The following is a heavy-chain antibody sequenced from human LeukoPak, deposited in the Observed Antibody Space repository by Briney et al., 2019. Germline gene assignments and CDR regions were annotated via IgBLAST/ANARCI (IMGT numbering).Heavy chain of an antibody. V-gene: IGHV3-43*02. J-gene: IGHJ4*02. CDR2: ISEGGGST. CDR1: GFTFDDYA. D-gene: IGHD2-15*01. CDR3: AKGWDMDYYFDY. Sequence: GGSLRLSXAASGFTFDDYAMHWVRPAPGKGLVWVSLISEGGGSTYYADSVKGRLTISRDNSKNSLYLQMNSLRTEDTALYYCAKGWDMDYYFDYWGQGTLVTVSS.